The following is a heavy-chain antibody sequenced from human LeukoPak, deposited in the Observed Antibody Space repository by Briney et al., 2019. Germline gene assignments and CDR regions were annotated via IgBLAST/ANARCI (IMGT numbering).Heavy chain of an antibody. Sequence: ASVKVSCKASGGTFSSYAISWVRQATGQGLGWMGWMNPNSGNTGYAQKFQGRVTMTRNTSISTAYMELSSLRSEDTAVYYCARGVMGRDGYNYFDYWGQGTLVTVSS. D-gene: IGHD5-24*01. V-gene: IGHV1-8*02. CDR3: ARGVMGRDGYNYFDY. CDR2: MNPNSGNT. CDR1: GGTFSSYA. J-gene: IGHJ4*02.